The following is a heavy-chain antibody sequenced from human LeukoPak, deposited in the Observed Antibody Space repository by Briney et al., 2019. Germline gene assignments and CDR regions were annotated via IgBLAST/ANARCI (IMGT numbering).Heavy chain of an antibody. CDR2: IYYSGST. CDR3: ARDGLRIWFDP. CDR1: GGSISSYY. D-gene: IGHD2-15*01. V-gene: IGHV4-59*12. J-gene: IGHJ5*02. Sequence: SETLSLTCTVSGGSISSYYWSWIRQPPGKGLEWIGYIYYSGSTNYNPSLKSRVTISVDTSKNQFSLKLSSVTAADTAVYYCARDGLRIWFDPWGQGTLVTVSS.